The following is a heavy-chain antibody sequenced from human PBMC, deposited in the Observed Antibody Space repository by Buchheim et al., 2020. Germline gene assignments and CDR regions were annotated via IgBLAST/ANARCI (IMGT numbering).Heavy chain of an antibody. CDR3: AKEEWLREFDY. V-gene: IGHV3-30*18. D-gene: IGHD5-12*01. Sequence: QVQLVESGGGVVQPGRSLRLSCAASGFTFSSYGMHWVRQAPGKGLEWVAVISYDGSNKYYADSVKGRFTISRDNSKNTLYLQMNSLRAEDTAVYYCAKEEWLREFDYWGQGTL. J-gene: IGHJ4*02. CDR2: ISYDGSNK. CDR1: GFTFSSYG.